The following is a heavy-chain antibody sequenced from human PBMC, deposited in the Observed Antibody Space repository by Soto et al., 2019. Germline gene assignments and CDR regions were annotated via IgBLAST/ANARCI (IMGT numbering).Heavy chain of an antibody. D-gene: IGHD5-18*01. Sequence: GGSLRLSCAASGFTFTSYWMHWVRQAPGKGLVWVSRSNSDGRSTSYADSVKGRFTISRDNTKNTLYLQMNSLRAEDTAVYYCARARGYYYENYFDYWGQGALVTVSS. J-gene: IGHJ4*02. V-gene: IGHV3-74*01. CDR3: ARARGYYYENYFDY. CDR2: SNSDGRST. CDR1: GFTFTSYW.